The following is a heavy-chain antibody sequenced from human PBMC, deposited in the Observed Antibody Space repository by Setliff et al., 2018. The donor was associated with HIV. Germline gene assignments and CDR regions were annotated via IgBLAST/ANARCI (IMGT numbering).Heavy chain of an antibody. J-gene: IGHJ4*02. CDR1: GGSISSYY. Sequence: PSENLSLTCTVSGGSISSYYWSWIRQPPGKGLEWIGYIYYSGSTNYNPSLTSRVTISVDTSKNQFSLKLSSVTAADTAVYDCARHKSQPYYFDYWGQGTLVTVSS. CDR2: IYYSGST. V-gene: IGHV4-59*08. CDR3: ARHKSQPYYFDY.